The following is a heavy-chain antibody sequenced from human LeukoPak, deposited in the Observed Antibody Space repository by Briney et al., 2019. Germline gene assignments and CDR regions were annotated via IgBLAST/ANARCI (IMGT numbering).Heavy chain of an antibody. J-gene: IGHJ6*02. D-gene: IGHD6-19*01. CDR3: ARGLAPEGYNSGWYGYYYYGMDV. V-gene: IGHV4-59*01. CDR1: GGSISSYY. Sequence: SETLSLTCTVSGGSISSYYWSWIRQPPGKGLEWIGYIYYSGSTNYNPSLKSRVTISVDTSKNQFSLKLNSVTAADTAVYYCARGLAPEGYNSGWYGYYYYGMDVWGQGTTVTVSS. CDR2: IYYSGST.